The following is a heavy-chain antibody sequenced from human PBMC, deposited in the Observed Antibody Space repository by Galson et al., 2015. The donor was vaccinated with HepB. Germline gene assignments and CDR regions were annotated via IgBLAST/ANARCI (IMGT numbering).Heavy chain of an antibody. CDR3: ARVRYVFWGGYYGGDAFDI. CDR2: TNPNRGGT. J-gene: IGHJ3*02. V-gene: IGHV1-2*06. CDR1: GYTSTGYD. D-gene: IGHD3-3*01. Sequence: SVKVPCKASGYTSTGYDLHWARQPHGQGLEWMRRTNPNRGGTNYAQKFQGRVTMTRDTSISTAYMELSRLRSDATAVYYCARVRYVFWGGYYGGDAFDIWGQGTMLTVSS.